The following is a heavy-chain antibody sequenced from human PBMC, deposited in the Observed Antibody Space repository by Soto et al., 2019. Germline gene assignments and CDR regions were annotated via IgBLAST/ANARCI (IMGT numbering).Heavy chain of an antibody. CDR1: GFTFSSYA. V-gene: IGHV3-23*01. CDR3: AKNQRYYDRLTGYQDYYAMDE. Sequence: HPGGSLRLSCAASGFTFSSYAMNWVRQAPGKGLEWVSGISGSGGSTYYADSVEGRFTVSRDNSKNTLYLHMNSLRAEDTAVYYCAKNQRYYDRLTGYQDYYAMDEWGQGATVTVSS. J-gene: IGHJ6*02. CDR2: ISGSGGST. D-gene: IGHD3-9*01.